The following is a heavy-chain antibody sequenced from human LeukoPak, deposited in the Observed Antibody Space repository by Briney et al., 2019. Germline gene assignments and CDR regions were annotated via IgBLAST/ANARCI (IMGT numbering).Heavy chain of an antibody. Sequence: PGGSLRLSCAASGFTFSSYGMHWVRQAPGKGLEWVANIKQDGSEKYYVDSVKGRFTISRDNAKNSVYLHMNSLRAEDTAVYYCAREDYDSSASDVWGQGTMVTVSS. CDR3: AREDYDSSASDV. J-gene: IGHJ3*01. CDR2: IKQDGSEK. D-gene: IGHD3-22*01. V-gene: IGHV3-7*01. CDR1: GFTFSSYG.